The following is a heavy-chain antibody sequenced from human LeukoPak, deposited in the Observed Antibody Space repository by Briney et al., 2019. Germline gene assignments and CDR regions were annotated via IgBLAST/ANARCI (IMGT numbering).Heavy chain of an antibody. Sequence: GGSLRLSCADSGFSFSSYSMNWVRQPPGKGLEWVAGISSDGRNKNYADSVQGRFTISRDNSQNTLFLQLNNLRGEDTAIYYCASQVWGTGTTVTVSS. V-gene: IGHV3-30*03. CDR2: ISSDGRNK. CDR1: GFSFSSYS. J-gene: IGHJ6*04. CDR3: ASQV.